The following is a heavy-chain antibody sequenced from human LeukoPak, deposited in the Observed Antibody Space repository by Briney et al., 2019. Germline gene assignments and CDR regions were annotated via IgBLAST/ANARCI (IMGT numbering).Heavy chain of an antibody. CDR3: ARSYDFWSGYYFGY. J-gene: IGHJ4*02. D-gene: IGHD3-3*01. CDR2: IYYSGST. V-gene: IGHV4-59*01. CDR1: GGSISSYY. Sequence: PSETLSLTCTVSGGSISSYYWSWIRQPPGKGLEWIGYIYYSGSTNYNPSLKSRVTISVDTSKNQFSLKLSSVTAADTAVYYCARSYDFWSGYYFGYWGQRTLVTVSS.